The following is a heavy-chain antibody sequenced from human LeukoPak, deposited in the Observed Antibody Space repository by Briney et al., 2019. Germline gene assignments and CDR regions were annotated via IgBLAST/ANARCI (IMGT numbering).Heavy chain of an antibody. D-gene: IGHD3-22*01. J-gene: IGHJ4*02. Sequence: ASVKVSCKVSVYTLTELSMHWVRQAPGKGLEWMGGFDPEDGETIYAQKFQGRVTMTEDTSTDTAYMELSSLRSEDTAVYSCATDTYYYDSSGYSFGYWGQGTLVTVSS. V-gene: IGHV1-24*01. CDR2: FDPEDGET. CDR3: ATDTYYYDSSGYSFGY. CDR1: VYTLTELS.